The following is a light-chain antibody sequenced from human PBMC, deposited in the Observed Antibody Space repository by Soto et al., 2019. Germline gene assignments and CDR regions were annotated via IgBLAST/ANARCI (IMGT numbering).Light chain of an antibody. CDR1: SSDVGGYNF. CDR3: TSFTSSTTNV. Sequence: QSVLTQPASVSGSPGHSITISCTGTSSDVGGYNFVSWYQQHPGNAPKLMIYDVSDRPSGVSDRFSGSKSGNTASLTISGLQAEDEADYYCTSFTSSTTNVFGTGTKVTVL. CDR2: DVS. J-gene: IGLJ1*01. V-gene: IGLV2-14*03.